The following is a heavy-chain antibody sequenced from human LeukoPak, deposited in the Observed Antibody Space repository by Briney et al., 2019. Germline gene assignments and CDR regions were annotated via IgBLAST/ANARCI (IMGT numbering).Heavy chain of an antibody. D-gene: IGHD2-15*01. CDR1: GFTFSNYV. V-gene: IGHV3-23*01. Sequence: GGSLRLSCAASGFTFSNYVMSWVRQAPGKGLEWVSAISGSGGSTYYADSVKGRFTISRDNTKNTLYLQMNSLRAEDTAVYYCVRESIGFDYWGQGTLVTVSS. J-gene: IGHJ4*02. CDR3: VRESIGFDY. CDR2: ISGSGGST.